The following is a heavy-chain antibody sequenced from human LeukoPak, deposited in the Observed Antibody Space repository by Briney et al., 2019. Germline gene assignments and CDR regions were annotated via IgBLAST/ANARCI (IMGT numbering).Heavy chain of an antibody. V-gene: IGHV3-53*04. CDR3: ARWAPGGHFDY. Sequence: GGSLRLSCAASGFTVSNNFVSWVRQAPGKGLDWVSVIYDSGSTYYADSVRGRFTNSRHNSKNTVYLQMNSLRAEDTAVYYCARWAPGGHFDYWGQGTLVTVSS. D-gene: IGHD1-26*01. J-gene: IGHJ4*02. CDR1: GFTVSNNF. CDR2: IYDSGST.